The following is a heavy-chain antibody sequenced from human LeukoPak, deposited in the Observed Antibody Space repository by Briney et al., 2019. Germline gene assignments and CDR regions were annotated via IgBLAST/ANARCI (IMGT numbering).Heavy chain of an antibody. Sequence: GGSLRLSCAASGFTFSSYSMNWVRQAPGKGLEWVSPISSSSSYIYYADSVKGRFTISRDNAKNSLYLQMNSLRAEDTAVYYCAKLRFPYFDYWGQGTLVTVSS. V-gene: IGHV3-21*01. D-gene: IGHD5-18*01. CDR3: AKLRFPYFDY. CDR2: ISSSSSYI. CDR1: GFTFSSYS. J-gene: IGHJ4*02.